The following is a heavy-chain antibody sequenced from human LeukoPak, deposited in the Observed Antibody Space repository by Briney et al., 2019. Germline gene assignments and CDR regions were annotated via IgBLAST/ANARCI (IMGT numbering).Heavy chain of an antibody. CDR3: AKRGGMYPAYYFDY. V-gene: IGHV3-23*01. CDR2: ISGSGGST. CDR1: GFTFSSYG. J-gene: IGHJ4*02. Sequence: GGTLRLSCAASGFTFSSYGMSWVRQAPGKGLEWVSAISGSGGSTYYADSVKGRFTISRDNSKNTLYLQMNSLRAEDTAVYYCAKRGGMYPAYYFDYWGQGTLVTVSS. D-gene: IGHD3-16*01.